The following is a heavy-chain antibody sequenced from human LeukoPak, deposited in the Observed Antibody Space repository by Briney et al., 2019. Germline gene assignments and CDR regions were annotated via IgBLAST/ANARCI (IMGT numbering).Heavy chain of an antibody. V-gene: IGHV1-2*02. D-gene: IGHD3-22*01. Sequence: ASVKVSCKASGYTFTDYYMHWVRQAPGQGLEWMGWNNPNTGGTNYAQKFQGRVTMTRDTSISTPYMELSWLRSDDTAVYYCARVLGFYDSSGYEQDYWGQGTLVTVSS. CDR1: GYTFTDYY. CDR3: ARVLGFYDSSGYEQDY. CDR2: NNPNTGGT. J-gene: IGHJ4*02.